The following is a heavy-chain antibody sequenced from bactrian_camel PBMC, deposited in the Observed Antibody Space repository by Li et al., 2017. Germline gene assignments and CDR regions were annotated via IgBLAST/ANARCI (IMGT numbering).Heavy chain of an antibody. CDR2: VDSDGTT. J-gene: IGHJ4*01. Sequence: HVQLVESGGGSVEAGESLTLSCSAPNYFHGSFCMAWFRQAPGEERERVADVDSDGTTTYAEFAKARFTISRDIHKDTMFLQMNSLKPEDTAMYYCAAAEIFCSDNDPADFDYWGQGTQVTVS. CDR1: NYFHGSFC. D-gene: IGHD4*01. CDR3: AAAEIFCSDNDPADFDY. V-gene: IGHV3S53*01.